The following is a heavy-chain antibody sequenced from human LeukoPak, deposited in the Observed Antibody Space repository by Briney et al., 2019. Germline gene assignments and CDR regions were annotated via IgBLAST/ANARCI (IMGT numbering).Heavy chain of an antibody. CDR2: ISWNSGSI. D-gene: IGHD2-21*01. V-gene: IGHV3-9*01. CDR1: GFTFGDYA. CDR3: ARDLCGGGDCTFGWFDP. J-gene: IGHJ5*02. Sequence: QPGRSLRLSCAASGFTFGDYAMHWVRQAPGKGLEWVSGISWNSGSIGYADSVKGRFTISRDNAKNTLYLQMNSLRAADTAVYYCARDLCGGGDCTFGWFDPWGQGTLVTVSS.